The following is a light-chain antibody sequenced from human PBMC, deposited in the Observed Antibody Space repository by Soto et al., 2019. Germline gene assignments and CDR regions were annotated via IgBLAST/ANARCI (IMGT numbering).Light chain of an antibody. V-gene: IGKV3-20*01. Sequence: EIVLAQSPGTLSLSPGERATLSCRASQSVSSSFLSWYQQKRGQAPRLLMFGASSRATGIPDRFSGSGSGTDFTLTIYRLEPEDFAVYYCQQSGYSPITFGQGTKVDIK. J-gene: IGKJ1*01. CDR2: GAS. CDR1: QSVSSSF. CDR3: QQSGYSPIT.